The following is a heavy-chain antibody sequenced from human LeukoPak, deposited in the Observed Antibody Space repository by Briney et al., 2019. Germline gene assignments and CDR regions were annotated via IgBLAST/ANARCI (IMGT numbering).Heavy chain of an antibody. D-gene: IGHD5-18*01. Sequence: KPSETLSLTCTVSGASISSGGYYWSWIRQHPGKGLEWIGYIYYSGTTYYNPSLKSRVTISVDTSENQFSLKLTSVTAADTAVYYCARDGISYGIDYWGQGTLVTVSS. CDR3: ARDGISYGIDY. CDR2: IYYSGTT. J-gene: IGHJ4*02. CDR1: GASISSGGYY. V-gene: IGHV4-31*03.